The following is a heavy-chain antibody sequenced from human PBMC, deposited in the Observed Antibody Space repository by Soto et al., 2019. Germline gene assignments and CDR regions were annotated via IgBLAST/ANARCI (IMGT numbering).Heavy chain of an antibody. CDR1: GFTFSSYA. D-gene: IGHD6-13*01. Sequence: QVQLVESGGGVVQPGRSLRLSCAASGFTFSSYAMHWVRQAPGKGLEWVAVISYDGSNKYYADSVKGRFTSSRDNSKNPLYLQMNSLRAEDTAVYYCSRGGGIAALDYWGQGTLVTVCS. CDR2: ISYDGSNK. J-gene: IGHJ4*02. V-gene: IGHV3-30-3*01. CDR3: SRGGGIAALDY.